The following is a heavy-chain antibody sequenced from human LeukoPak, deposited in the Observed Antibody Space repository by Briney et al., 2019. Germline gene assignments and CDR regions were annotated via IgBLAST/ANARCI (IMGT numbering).Heavy chain of an antibody. J-gene: IGHJ4*02. CDR2: ISSSGSSI. Sequence: GGSLRLSCLASGFTFSSYNINWVRQAPGKGLAWVSYISSSGSSIYYADSVKGRFTVSRDNAKNSLYLQMNSLRAEDTAMYYCARVVGATSSFWGQGTLVTVSS. CDR1: GFTFSSYN. CDR3: ARVVGATSSF. D-gene: IGHD1-26*01. V-gene: IGHV3-48*01.